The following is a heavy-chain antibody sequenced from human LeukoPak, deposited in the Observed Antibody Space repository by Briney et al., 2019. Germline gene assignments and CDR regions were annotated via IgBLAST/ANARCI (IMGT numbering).Heavy chain of an antibody. V-gene: IGHV3-74*01. CDR1: GFTLSRYW. Sequence: PGGSLRLSCAASGFTLSRYWMHWVRQAPGKGLVWVSRINSDGISTSYADSVKGRFTISRDNAKNTLYLQMNSLRADDTAVYYCAKGGATVIDYWGQGTLVTVSS. CDR3: AKGGATVIDY. J-gene: IGHJ4*02. CDR2: INSDGIST. D-gene: IGHD4-17*01.